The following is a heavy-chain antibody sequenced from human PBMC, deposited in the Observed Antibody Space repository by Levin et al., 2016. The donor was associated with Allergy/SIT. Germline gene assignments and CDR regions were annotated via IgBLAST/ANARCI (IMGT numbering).Heavy chain of an antibody. V-gene: IGHV4-59*13. D-gene: IGHD3-10*01. Sequence: PGKGLEWIGYIYYSGSTNYNPSLKSRVTISVDTSKNQFSLKLSSVTAADTAVYYCARGFTMVRGVMRSDGMDVWGQGTTVTVSS. J-gene: IGHJ6*02. CDR2: IYYSGST. CDR3: ARGFTMVRGVMRSDGMDV.